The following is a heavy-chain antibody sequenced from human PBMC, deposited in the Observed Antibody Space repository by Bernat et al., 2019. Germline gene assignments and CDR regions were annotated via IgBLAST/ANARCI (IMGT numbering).Heavy chain of an antibody. V-gene: IGHV4-34*01. CDR2: INHSGST. Sequence: QVQLQQWGAGLLKPSETLSLTCAVYGGSFSGYYWNWIRQPPGKGLEWIGEINHSGSTNYNPSLKSRVTISVDTSKNQFALKLSSVTAADTGVYYCARGRGWESGDLFYYYSYMDFWGKGTTVTVSS. CDR1: GGSFSGYY. D-gene: IGHD1-26*01. CDR3: ARGRGWESGDLFYYYSYMDF. J-gene: IGHJ6*03.